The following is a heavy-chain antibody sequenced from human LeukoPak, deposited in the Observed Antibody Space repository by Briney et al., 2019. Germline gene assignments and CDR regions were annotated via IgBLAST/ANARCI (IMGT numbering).Heavy chain of an antibody. D-gene: IGHD3-22*01. CDR1: GFTFSDFY. J-gene: IGHJ4*02. V-gene: IGHV3-11*01. Sequence: PGGSLRLSCAVSGFTFSDFYMTWIRQAPGKGLEWISYISNSGSTIYYADSVKGRFTISRDNAKNSLYLQMNSLRAEDTAVYYCARSADRSGYFQEITLYYFDYWGQGTLVTVSS. CDR3: ARSADRSGYFQEITLYYFDY. CDR2: ISNSGSTI.